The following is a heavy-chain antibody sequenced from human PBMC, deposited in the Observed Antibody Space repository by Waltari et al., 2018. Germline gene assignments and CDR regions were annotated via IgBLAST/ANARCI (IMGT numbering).Heavy chain of an antibody. CDR2: ISGRGGST. V-gene: IGHV3-23*01. Sequence: EVQLLESGGGLVQPGGSLRLSCAASGFTFSSYAMSWVRQAPGKGLEWGSAISGRGGSTYYADSVKGRFTISRDNSKNTLYLQMNSLRAEDTAVYYCAKALRFLEWLSYYFDYWGQGTLVTVSS. CDR3: AKALRFLEWLSYYFDY. D-gene: IGHD3-3*01. J-gene: IGHJ4*02. CDR1: GFTFSSYA.